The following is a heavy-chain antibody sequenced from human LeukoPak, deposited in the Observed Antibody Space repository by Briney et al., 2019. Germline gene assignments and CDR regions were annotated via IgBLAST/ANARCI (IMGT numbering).Heavy chain of an antibody. D-gene: IGHD5-18*01. CDR2: ISYDGSNK. V-gene: IGHV3-30-3*01. Sequence: QPGGSLRLSCAASGFTFSSYAMHWVRQAPGKGLEWVAVISYDGSNKYSADSVKGRFTISRDNSKNTLYLQMNSLRAEDTAVYYCARDTAMVIGFWGQGTLVTVSS. CDR1: GFTFSSYA. J-gene: IGHJ4*02. CDR3: ARDTAMVIGF.